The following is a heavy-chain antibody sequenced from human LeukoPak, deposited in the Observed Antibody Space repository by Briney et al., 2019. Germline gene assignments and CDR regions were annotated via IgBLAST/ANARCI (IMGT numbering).Heavy chain of an antibody. D-gene: IGHD2-2*01. J-gene: IGHJ4*02. CDR1: GGSFSGYY. CDR3: ARRVGFGRIVVVPAAIDY. CDR2: INHSGST. V-gene: IGHV4-34*01. Sequence: SETLSLTCAVYGGSFSGYYWSWIRQPPGKGLEWIGEINHSGSTNYNPSLKSRVTISVDTSKNQFSLKLSSVTAADTAVYYCARRVGFGRIVVVPAAIDYWGQGTLVTVSS.